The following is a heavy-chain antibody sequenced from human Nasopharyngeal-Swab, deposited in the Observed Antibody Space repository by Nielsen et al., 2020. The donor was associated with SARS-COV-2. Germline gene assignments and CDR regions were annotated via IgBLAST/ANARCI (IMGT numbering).Heavy chain of an antibody. Sequence: GGSLRLSCAASGFTFSSYAMSWVRQAPGKGLEWVSAISGSGYSKHYADSVKGRFTISRDNSKNTLDLQMHSLRAEDTAVYYCVSHGHYTFDSWGQGSLVTVSS. CDR3: VSHGHYTFDS. CDR2: ISGSGYSK. V-gene: IGHV3-23*01. J-gene: IGHJ4*02. CDR1: GFTFSSYA. D-gene: IGHD4-11*01.